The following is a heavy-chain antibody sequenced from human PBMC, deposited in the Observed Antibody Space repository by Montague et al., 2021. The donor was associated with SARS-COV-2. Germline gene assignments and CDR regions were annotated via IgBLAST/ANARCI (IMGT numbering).Heavy chain of an antibody. Sequence: SLRLSCAASGFTFSSYAMHWVRQAPGKGLEWVAVISYDGSNKYYADSVKGRFTISRDNSKNTLYLQMNSLRAEDTAVYYCARVGVETLLWFGELHHDPFDPWGQGTLVTVSS. V-gene: IGHV3-30-3*01. CDR3: ARVGVETLLWFGELHHDPFDP. J-gene: IGHJ5*02. CDR2: ISYDGSNK. CDR1: GFTFSSYA. D-gene: IGHD3-10*01.